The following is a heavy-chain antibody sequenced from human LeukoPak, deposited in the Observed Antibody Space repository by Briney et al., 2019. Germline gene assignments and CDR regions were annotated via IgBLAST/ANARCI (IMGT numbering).Heavy chain of an antibody. D-gene: IGHD3-10*01. CDR2: IYTSGST. J-gene: IGHJ4*02. CDR3: AAWSITMVRGKPLS. V-gene: IGHV4-61*02. Sequence: SQTLSLTCTVSGGSISSGSYFWSWIRQPAGKGLEWIGRIYTSGSTNYNPSLKSRVTISPDTSKNQFSLKLSSVTAADTAVYYCAAWSITMVRGKPLSWGQGTLVTVSS. CDR1: GGSISSGSYF.